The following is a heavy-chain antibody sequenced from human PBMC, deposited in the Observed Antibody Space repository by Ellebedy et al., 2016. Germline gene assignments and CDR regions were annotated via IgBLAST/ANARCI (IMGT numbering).Heavy chain of an antibody. CDR2: MWYDGRSE. V-gene: IGHV3-33*08. CDR1: GFTVSHSY. CDR3: ARALGRAPHYYMDV. J-gene: IGHJ6*03. Sequence: GGSLRLSXAASGFTVSHSYMYWVRQAPGKGLEWVAIMWYDGRSEYYPDSVKGRFTISRDNSKNTLYLQMNSLRAEDTAVYYCARALGRAPHYYMDVWGKGTTVTVSS.